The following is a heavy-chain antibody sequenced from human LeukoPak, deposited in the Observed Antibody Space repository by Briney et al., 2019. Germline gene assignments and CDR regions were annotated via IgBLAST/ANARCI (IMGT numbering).Heavy chain of an antibody. D-gene: IGHD1-1*01. CDR1: GGSISSSSYY. CDR2: IYYSGST. J-gene: IGHJ5*02. V-gene: IGHV4-39*01. Sequence: PSETLSLTCTVSGGSISSSSYYWGWIRQPPGKGLEWIGSIYYSGSTYYNPSLKSRVTISVDTSKNQFSLKLSSVTAADTAVYYCARHPRPLNWFDPWGQGTLVTVSS. CDR3: ARHPRPLNWFDP.